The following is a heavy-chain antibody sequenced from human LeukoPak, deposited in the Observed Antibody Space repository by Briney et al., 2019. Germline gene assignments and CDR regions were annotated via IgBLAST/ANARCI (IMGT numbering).Heavy chain of an antibody. J-gene: IGHJ4*02. V-gene: IGHV3-23*01. CDR2: ISGSGGGT. CDR1: GFAFSSYA. D-gene: IGHD6-19*01. Sequence: GGSLRLSCAASGFAFSSYAMSWVRQAPGKGLEWVSGISGSGGGTYYADSVKGRFTISRDNSKNTLYLQMNSLRAEDTAVYYCAKSRYSSAWDYFDYWGQGTLVTVSS. CDR3: AKSRYSSAWDYFDY.